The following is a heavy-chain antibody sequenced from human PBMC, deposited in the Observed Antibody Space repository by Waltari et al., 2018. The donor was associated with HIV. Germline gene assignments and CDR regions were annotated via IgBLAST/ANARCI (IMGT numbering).Heavy chain of an antibody. CDR1: GYTFTSYG. D-gene: IGHD3-10*01. J-gene: IGHJ4*02. V-gene: IGHV1-18*01. CDR3: ARGYGSGDPRYYSDY. CDR2: ISAYNGDK. Sequence: QLQLGQSGTEVKRPGASVKVSCKASGYTFTSYGISWVRQAPGQGLEWMGWISAYNGDKNYAQKFQGRVTMTTDTSTSTAYLELRSLRSDDTAVYYCARGYGSGDPRYYSDYWGQGTLVTVSS.